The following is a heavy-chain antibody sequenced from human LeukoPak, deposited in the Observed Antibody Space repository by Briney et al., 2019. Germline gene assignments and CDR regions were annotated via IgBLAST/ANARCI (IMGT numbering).Heavy chain of an antibody. CDR2: IRYDGSNK. D-gene: IGHD3-3*01. Sequence: PGGSLRLSCAASGFTFSSYGMHWVRQAPGKGLEWVAFIRYDGSNKYYADSVKGRFTISRDNSKNTLYLQMNSLRAEDTAVYYCAKGSGRGYDFWSGYPRYYWGQGTLVTVSS. CDR1: GFTFSSYG. J-gene: IGHJ4*02. V-gene: IGHV3-30*02. CDR3: AKGSGRGYDFWSGYPRYY.